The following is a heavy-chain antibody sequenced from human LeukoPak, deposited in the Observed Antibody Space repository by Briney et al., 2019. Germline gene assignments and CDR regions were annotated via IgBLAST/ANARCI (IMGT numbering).Heavy chain of an antibody. CDR1: GGSSSGYY. CDR3: ARAGAIFDY. J-gene: IGHJ4*02. D-gene: IGHD1-26*01. Sequence: PSETLSLTCAVYGGSSSGYYWSWIRQPPGKGLEWIGEINHSGSTNYNPSLKSRVTISVDTSKNQFSLKLSSVTAADTAVYYCARAGAIFDYWGQGTLVTVSS. CDR2: INHSGST. V-gene: IGHV4-34*01.